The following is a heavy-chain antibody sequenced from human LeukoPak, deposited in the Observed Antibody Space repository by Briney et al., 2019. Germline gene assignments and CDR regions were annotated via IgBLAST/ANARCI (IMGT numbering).Heavy chain of an antibody. CDR1: GDSISSYY. V-gene: IGHV4-59*01. CDR2: IYYSGST. J-gene: IGHJ6*03. D-gene: IGHD2-2*01. Sequence: SETLSLTCTVSGDSISSYYWSWIRQPPGKGLEWIGYIYYSGSTNYNPSLQSRVTISVDMSKNQFSLKLSSVTAADTAVYYCARDRSSTSSDYYYYMDVWGKGTTVTVSS. CDR3: ARDRSSTSSDYYYYMDV.